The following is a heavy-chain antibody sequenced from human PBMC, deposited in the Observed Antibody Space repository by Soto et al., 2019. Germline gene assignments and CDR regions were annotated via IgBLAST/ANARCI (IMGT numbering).Heavy chain of an antibody. D-gene: IGHD3-22*01. CDR3: ARDGASTMIVVVKPSYGMDV. CDR1: GYTFTSYG. CDR2: ISAYNGNT. V-gene: IGHV1-18*01. Sequence: VASVKVSCKASGYTFTSYGISWVRQAPGQGLEWMGWISAYNGNTNYAQKLQGRVTMTTDTSTSTAYMELRSLRSDDTAVYYCARDGASTMIVVVKPSYGMDVWGQGTTVTVSS. J-gene: IGHJ6*02.